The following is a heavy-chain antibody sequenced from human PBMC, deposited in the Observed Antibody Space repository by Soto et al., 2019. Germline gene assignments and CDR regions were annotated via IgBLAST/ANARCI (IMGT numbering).Heavy chain of an antibody. D-gene: IGHD2-2*01. V-gene: IGHV4-34*01. CDR2: INHSGST. CDR3: AREKKYCTSNNCYGGVFDN. J-gene: IGHJ4*02. Sequence: SETLSLTCAVNGGSFSGDYWSWIRQPPGTGLEWIGEINHSGSTDYNPSLKSRVTISVDTSKNQFSLKVSSVTAADTAVYYCAREKKYCTSNNCYGGVFDNWGQGTLVTVS. CDR1: GGSFSGDY.